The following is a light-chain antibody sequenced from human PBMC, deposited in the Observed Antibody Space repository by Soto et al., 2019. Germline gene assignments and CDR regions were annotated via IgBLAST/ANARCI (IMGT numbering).Light chain of an antibody. CDR2: EVS. Sequence: QSALTQPASVSGPPGQSITISCIGSSSDIGNYNYVSWYQQHPGKAPKVMIYEVSSRPSGVSHRFSGSKSGNTASLTISGLQAEDEADYYCCSYSSSSTSPWVFGGGTKSPS. V-gene: IGLV2-14*01. J-gene: IGLJ3*02. CDR1: SSDIGNYNY. CDR3: CSYSSSSTSPWV.